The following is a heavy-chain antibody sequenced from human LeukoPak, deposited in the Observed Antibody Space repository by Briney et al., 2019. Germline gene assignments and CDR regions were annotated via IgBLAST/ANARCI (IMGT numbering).Heavy chain of an antibody. CDR3: GKEGGA. CDR2: IGGRSGST. J-gene: IGHJ5*02. V-gene: IGHV3-23*01. Sequence: GGSLTLSCAASGFRFSDFTMTRVRQAPGQGPEWVSAIGGRSGSTYYADSLGGRFTISTDNSKDMVYLQMNSLKVEDTATYYCGKEGGAWGQGTKVTVSS. D-gene: IGHD3-16*01. CDR1: GFRFSDFT.